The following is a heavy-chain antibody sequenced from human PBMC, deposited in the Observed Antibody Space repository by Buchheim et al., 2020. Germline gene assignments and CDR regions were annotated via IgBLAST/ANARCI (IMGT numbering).Heavy chain of an antibody. Sequence: QVQLQESGPGLVKPSGTLSLTCAVSSGSIGSGNWWSWVRQPPGKGLEWIGEIYHSGSTNFNASLKSRVSMSMDKSKYQFSLQLTSVTAADTAVYYCTTSKGGGYLFDSWGQGTL. J-gene: IGHJ4*02. V-gene: IGHV4-4*02. CDR2: IYHSGST. CDR3: TTSKGGGYLFDS. CDR1: SGSIGSGNW. D-gene: IGHD3-16*02.